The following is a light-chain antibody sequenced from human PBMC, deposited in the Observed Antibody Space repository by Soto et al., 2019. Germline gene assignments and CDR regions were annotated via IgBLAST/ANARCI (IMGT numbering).Light chain of an antibody. CDR1: QDISTS. CDR3: QHLRTYPFS. CDR2: PAS. Sequence: DIQLTQSPSFLSASVGDRVTVSCRASQDISTSLPWFQQKAGKVPQLLVYPASTLQDGVPSRFSGSGSGTYFTLTINNLQAEDFATYYCQHLRTYPFSFGPGTKLDIK. J-gene: IGKJ2*03. V-gene: IGKV1-9*01.